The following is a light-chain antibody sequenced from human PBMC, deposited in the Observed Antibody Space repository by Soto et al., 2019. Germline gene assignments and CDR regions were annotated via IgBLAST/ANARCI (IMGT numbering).Light chain of an antibody. CDR3: QQYGSSPPIT. CDR1: QSVSRY. J-gene: IGKJ5*01. V-gene: IGKV3-11*01. CDR2: DAS. Sequence: EIVLTQSPATLSLSPGERATLSCRASQSVSRYLAWYQQKPGQAPRLLIYDASNRATGIPARFSGSGSGTEFTLTISSLQSEDFAVYYCQQYGSSPPITFGQGTRLEIK.